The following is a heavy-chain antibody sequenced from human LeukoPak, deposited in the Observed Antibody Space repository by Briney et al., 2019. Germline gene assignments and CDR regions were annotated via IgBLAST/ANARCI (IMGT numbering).Heavy chain of an antibody. CDR2: ISYSGST. D-gene: IGHD5-24*01. V-gene: IGHV4-59*01. CDR3: ARGRWLQVGSDY. J-gene: IGHJ4*02. Sequence: PSETLSLTCTVSGGSISSYYWSWIRQPPGKGLEWIGYISYSGSTNYNPSLKSRVTISVDTSKNQFSLKLSSVTAADTAVYYCARGRWLQVGSDYWGQGTLVTVSS. CDR1: GGSISSYY.